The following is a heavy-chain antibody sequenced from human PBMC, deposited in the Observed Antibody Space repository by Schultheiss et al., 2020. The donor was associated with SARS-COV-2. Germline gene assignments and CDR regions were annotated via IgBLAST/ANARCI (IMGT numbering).Heavy chain of an antibody. V-gene: IGHV3-33*07. CDR1: GFTFSSYG. CDR3: ARDSDYGDYVIDY. Sequence: GGSLRLSCAASGFTFSSYGMFWVRQTPDKWLEWVAVIWYDGRNKYYADSVEGRFTISRDNSKNTLYLQMNSLRVEDTAVYYCARDSDYGDYVIDYWGQGTLVTVSS. J-gene: IGHJ4*02. D-gene: IGHD4-17*01. CDR2: IWYDGRNK.